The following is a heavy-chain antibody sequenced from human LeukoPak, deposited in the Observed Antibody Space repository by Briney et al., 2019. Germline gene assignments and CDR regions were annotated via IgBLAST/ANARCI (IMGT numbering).Heavy chain of an antibody. CDR2: IVPIFGTA. D-gene: IGHD3-22*01. J-gene: IGHJ4*02. Sequence: ASVKVSCKASGGTFSSYAISWVRQAPGQGLEWMGGIVPIFGTANYAQKFQRRVTITADESTSTAYMELSSLRSEATAVYYCARATYYYDSSGYWHFDYWGQGTLVTVSS. CDR3: ARATYYYDSSGYWHFDY. CDR1: GGTFSSYA. V-gene: IGHV1-69*13.